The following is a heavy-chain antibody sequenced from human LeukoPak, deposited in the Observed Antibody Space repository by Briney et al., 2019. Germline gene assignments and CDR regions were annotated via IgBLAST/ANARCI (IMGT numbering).Heavy chain of an antibody. J-gene: IGHJ4*02. CDR3: ARVFAGDRGYFDY. V-gene: IGHV4-31*03. Sequence: SETLSLTCTVSGGSISSGGYYWSWIRQHPGKGLEWIGYIYYSGSTYYNPSLKSRVTISVDTSKNQFSLKLSSVTAADTAVYYCARVFAGDRGYFDYWGQGTLVTVSS. CDR1: GGSISSGGYY. CDR2: IYYSGST. D-gene: IGHD7-27*01.